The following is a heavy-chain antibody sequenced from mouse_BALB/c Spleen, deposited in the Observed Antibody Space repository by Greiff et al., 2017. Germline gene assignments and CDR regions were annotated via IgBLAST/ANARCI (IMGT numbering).Heavy chain of an antibody. Sequence: VQLKQSGPELVKPGASVKISCKASGYTFTDYNMHWVKQSHGKSLEWIGYIYPYNGGTGYNQKFKSKATLTVDNSSSTAYMELRSLTSEDSAVYYCARSGYYGYFDYWGQGTTLTVSS. D-gene: IGHD1-1*01. CDR2: IYPYNGGT. V-gene: IGHV1S29*02. CDR3: ARSGYYGYFDY. CDR1: GYTFTDYN. J-gene: IGHJ2*01.